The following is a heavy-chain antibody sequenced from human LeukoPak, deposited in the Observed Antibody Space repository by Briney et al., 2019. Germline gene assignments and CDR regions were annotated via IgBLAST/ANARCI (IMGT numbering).Heavy chain of an antibody. D-gene: IGHD5-24*01. CDR3: ARHPSGRMWLQQGGWFDP. CDR1: GGSISSSSYY. V-gene: IGHV4-39*01. Sequence: SETLSLTCTVSGGSISSSSYYWGWIRQPPGRGLEWIGSMYHNGGTYYNPSLTSRVTISVDASKNQFSLKLSSVTAADTAVYYCARHPSGRMWLQQGGWFDPWGQGTPVTVSS. J-gene: IGHJ5*02. CDR2: MYHNGGT.